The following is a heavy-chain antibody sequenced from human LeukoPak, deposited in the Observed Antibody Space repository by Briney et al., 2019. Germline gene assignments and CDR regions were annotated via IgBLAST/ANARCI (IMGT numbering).Heavy chain of an antibody. J-gene: IGHJ3*02. CDR3: AEYGDCDAFDI. CDR2: INHSGST. Sequence: SETLSLTCAVYGGSFSGYYWSWIRQPPGKGLEWIGEINHSGSTNYNPSLKSRVTISVDTSKNQFSLKLSSVTAADTAVYYCAEYGDCDAFDIWGQGTMVTVSS. D-gene: IGHD2-21*02. V-gene: IGHV4-34*01. CDR1: GGSFSGYY.